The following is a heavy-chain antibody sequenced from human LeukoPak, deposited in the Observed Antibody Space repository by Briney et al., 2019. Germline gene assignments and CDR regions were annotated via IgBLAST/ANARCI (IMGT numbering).Heavy chain of an antibody. CDR2: IWYDGSNK. J-gene: IGHJ6*03. Sequence: PGRSLRLSCAVSGFTFSDHSMHWVRQAPGKGLEWVAAIWYDGSNKYYADSVKGRFTISRDNSKNTLYLQMNSLRAEDTAVFFCARGQIPYFYYMDVWGNGTTVTVAS. CDR1: GFTFSDHS. CDR3: ARGQIPYFYYMDV. V-gene: IGHV3-33*01.